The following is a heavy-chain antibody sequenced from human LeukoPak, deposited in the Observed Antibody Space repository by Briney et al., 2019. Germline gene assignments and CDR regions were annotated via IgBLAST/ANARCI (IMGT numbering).Heavy chain of an antibody. D-gene: IGHD3-10*01. CDR1: GFTFSSYW. Sequence: PGGSLRLSCAASGFTFSSYWMSWVRQAPGKGLEWVANIKQDGSEKYYVDSVKGRFTISRDNAKNSLHLQMNSLRAEDTAVYYCARNSYYYGSGADYWGQGTLVTVSS. CDR3: ARNSYYYGSGADY. V-gene: IGHV3-7*01. CDR2: IKQDGSEK. J-gene: IGHJ4*02.